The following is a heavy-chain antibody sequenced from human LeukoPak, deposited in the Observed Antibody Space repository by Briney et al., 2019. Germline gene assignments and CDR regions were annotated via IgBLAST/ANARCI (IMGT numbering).Heavy chain of an antibody. D-gene: IGHD6-19*01. CDR2: IYYSGST. V-gene: IGHV4-59*01. Sequence: PSETLSLTCTVSGGSISSYYWSWIRQPPGKGLEWIGYIYYSGSTNYSPSLKSRVTISVDTSKNQFSLKLSSVTAADTAVYYCARGYSSGWYYFDYWGQGTLVTVSS. CDR1: GGSISSYY. J-gene: IGHJ4*02. CDR3: ARGYSSGWYYFDY.